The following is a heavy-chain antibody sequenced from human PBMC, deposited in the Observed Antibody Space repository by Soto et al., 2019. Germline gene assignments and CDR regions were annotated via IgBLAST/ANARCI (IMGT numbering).Heavy chain of an antibody. CDR2: IDPSDSYT. J-gene: IGHJ6*04. CDR1: GCSLTSDW. D-gene: IGHD2-2*02. CDR3: ATHGYCSSTSCNNSYYSVMDV. V-gene: IGHV5-10-1*01. Sequence: CCTGSGCSLTSDWISLVRQVAVKEMEWMGRIDPSDSYTNYSPSFQGHVTISADKSISTAYLQWSSLKASDTAMYYCATHGYCSSTSCNNSYYSVMDVWGKGTTVP.